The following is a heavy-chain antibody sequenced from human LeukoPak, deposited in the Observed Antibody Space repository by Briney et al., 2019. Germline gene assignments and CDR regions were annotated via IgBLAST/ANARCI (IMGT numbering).Heavy chain of an antibody. CDR3: ARERYCSGGSCYSGIDY. V-gene: IGHV4-59*01. CDR1: DDSISRYY. J-gene: IGHJ4*02. CDR2: TSYSGNT. Sequence: PSETLSLTCTVSDDSISRYYWSWIRQPPGKGLEWIGYTSYSGNTNHNPSLKSRVTISVDTSKNQFSLKLSSVTAADTAVYYCARERYCSGGSCYSGIDYWGQGTLVTVSS. D-gene: IGHD2-15*01.